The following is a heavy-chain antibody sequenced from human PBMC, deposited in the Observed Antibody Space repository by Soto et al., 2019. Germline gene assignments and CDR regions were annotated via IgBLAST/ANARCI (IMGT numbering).Heavy chain of an antibody. D-gene: IGHD6-6*01. CDR2: ISYDGSNK. CDR3: AKDLFPYGGYSSSSHYYYGMDV. J-gene: IGHJ6*02. V-gene: IGHV3-30*18. Sequence: LRLSCAASGFTFSSYGMHWVRQAPGKGLEWVAVISYDGSNKYYADSVKGRFTISRDNSKNTLYLQMNSLRAGDTAVYYCAKDLFPYGGYSSSSHYYYGMDVWGQGTTVTVSS. CDR1: GFTFSSYG.